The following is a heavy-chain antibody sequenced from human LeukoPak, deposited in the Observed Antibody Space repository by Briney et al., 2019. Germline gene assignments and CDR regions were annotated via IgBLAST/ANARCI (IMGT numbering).Heavy chain of an antibody. J-gene: IGHJ5*02. CDR3: ARGFYEPFDR. CDR2: VDYNGST. V-gene: IGHV4-59*02. CDR1: GASVSSSH. Sequence: SQTLSLTCTVSGASVSSSHWNWIRQSPGKGLEWIANVDYNGSTKYNPSLRGRGTMSLDTSKNQLYLKLESVTAADTARYCARGFYEPFDRWGQGTLVTVSS. D-gene: IGHD2/OR15-2a*01.